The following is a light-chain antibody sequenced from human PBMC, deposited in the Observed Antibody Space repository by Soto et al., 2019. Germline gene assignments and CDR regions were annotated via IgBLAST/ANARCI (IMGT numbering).Light chain of an antibody. CDR1: QSISSW. CDR2: DAS. V-gene: IGKV1-5*01. Sequence: DIQMTQSPSTLSASVGDRVTITCRASQSISSWLAWYQQKPGKAPKLLIYDASSLESGVPSRFSGSGSGTEFTLTISSLQPDDFAIYYCQPYNSYPRTFGQGTKVEIK. CDR3: QPYNSYPRT. J-gene: IGKJ1*01.